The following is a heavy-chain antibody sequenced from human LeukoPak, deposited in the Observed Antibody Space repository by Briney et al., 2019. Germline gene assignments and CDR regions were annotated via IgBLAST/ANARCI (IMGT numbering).Heavy chain of an antibody. Sequence: XXGXGXSXFXAXSAXGRFXIXRDNSKNTLYLQMDSLRAEDTAXYYCAXDYYXSGSYYGFVGYWGQGTLVTVSS. CDR2: XXGXGXSX. J-gene: IGHJ4*02. D-gene: IGHD3-10*01. CDR3: AXDYYXSGSYYGFVGY. V-gene: IGHV3-23*01.